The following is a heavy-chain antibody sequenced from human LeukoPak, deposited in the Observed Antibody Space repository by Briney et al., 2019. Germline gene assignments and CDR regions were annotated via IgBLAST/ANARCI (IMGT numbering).Heavy chain of an antibody. V-gene: IGHV3-30*04. D-gene: IGHD2-2*01. CDR2: ISYDGSNK. CDR3: ARDGGEGYCSSTSCYAEDFDY. J-gene: IGHJ4*02. Sequence: GGSLRLSCAASGFTFSSYAMHWVRQAPGKGLEWVAVISYDGSNKYYADSVKGRFTISRDNSKNTLYLQMNSLRAEDTAVYYCARDGGEGYCSSTSCYAEDFDYWGQGTLVTVSS. CDR1: GFTFSSYA.